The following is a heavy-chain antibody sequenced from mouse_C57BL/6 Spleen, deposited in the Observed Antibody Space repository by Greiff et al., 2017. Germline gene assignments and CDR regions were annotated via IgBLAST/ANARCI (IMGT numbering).Heavy chain of an antibody. CDR1: GYAFSSSW. CDR2: IYPGDGDT. J-gene: IGHJ2*01. CDR3: ARSGDYYFDY. Sequence: LQESGPELVKPGASVKISCKASGYAFSSSWMNWVKQRPGKGLEWIGRIYPGDGDTNYNGKFKGKATLTADKSSSTAYMQLSSLTSEDSAVYFCARSGDYYFDYWGQGTTLTVSS. V-gene: IGHV1-82*01.